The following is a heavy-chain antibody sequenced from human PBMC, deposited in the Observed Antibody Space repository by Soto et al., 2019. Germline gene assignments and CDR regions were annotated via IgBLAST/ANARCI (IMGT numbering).Heavy chain of an antibody. CDR1: GGSINSYY. J-gene: IGHJ4*02. CDR2: IYSSGST. Sequence: PSETLSLTCTVSGGSINSYYWTWIRQPPGKGLEWIGYIYSSGSTNYSPSLKSRVTISIDTSKNQFSLKLSSVTAADTAMYYCARQYYFGSGFGGGPGLGFDYWGQGTLVTVSS. D-gene: IGHD3-10*01. CDR3: ARQYYFGSGFGGGPGLGFDY. V-gene: IGHV4-59*01.